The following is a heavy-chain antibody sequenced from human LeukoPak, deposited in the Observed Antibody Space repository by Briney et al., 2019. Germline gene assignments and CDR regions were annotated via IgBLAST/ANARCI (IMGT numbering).Heavy chain of an antibody. J-gene: IGHJ4*02. CDR1: GYTFTSYA. CDR2: INAGNGDT. Sequence: ASVKVSCKASGYTFTSYAMHWVRQAPGQRLEWMGWINAGNGDTKYSQKFQGRVTITRDTSASTAHMELSSLRSEDTAVYYCARVSKWFGELLNYWGQGTLVTVSS. D-gene: IGHD3-10*01. CDR3: ARVSKWFGELLNY. V-gene: IGHV1-3*01.